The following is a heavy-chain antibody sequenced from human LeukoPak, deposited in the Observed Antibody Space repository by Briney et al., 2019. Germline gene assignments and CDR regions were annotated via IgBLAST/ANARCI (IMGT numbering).Heavy chain of an antibody. V-gene: IGHV1-69*05. CDR2: IIPIFGTA. CDR1: GGTFSSYA. CDR3: ASCPFGGSYYRCAFDI. Sequence: SVKVSCKASGGTFSSYAISWVRQAPGQGLEWMGGIIPIFGTANYAQKFQGRVTITTDESTSTAYVELSSLRSEDTAVYYCASCPFGGSYYRCAFDIWGQGTMVTVSS. D-gene: IGHD1-26*01. J-gene: IGHJ3*02.